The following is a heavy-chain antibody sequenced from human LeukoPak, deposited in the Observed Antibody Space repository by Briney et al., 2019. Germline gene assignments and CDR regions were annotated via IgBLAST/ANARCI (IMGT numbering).Heavy chain of an antibody. CDR2: ISGSGGST. V-gene: IGHV3-23*01. J-gene: IGHJ6*02. D-gene: IGHD2-2*01. CDR3: AKDLGGRACSSTSCYVSDYYYGMDV. Sequence: GGSLTLFCAACGFTYNRYAVLCLRQAPGKGLEWVSAISGSGGSTYYADSVKGRFTIYRDNSKNRLDVQMNSLRAEDTAVYYCAKDLGGRACSSTSCYVSDYYYGMDVWGQGTTVTVSS. CDR1: GFTYNRYA.